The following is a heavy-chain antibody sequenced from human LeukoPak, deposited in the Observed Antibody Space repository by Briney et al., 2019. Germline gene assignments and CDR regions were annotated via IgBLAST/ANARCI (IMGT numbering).Heavy chain of an antibody. CDR2: IKQDGSEK. J-gene: IGHJ4*02. Sequence: GGSLRLSCAASGFTFSSYWVSWVRQAPGKGLEWVANIKQDGSEKYYVDSVKGRFTISRDNAKNSLYLQMNSLRAEDTAVYYCARDRYFSFDYWGQGTLVTVSS. V-gene: IGHV3-7*01. CDR1: GFTFSSYW. CDR3: ARDRYFSFDY. D-gene: IGHD3-3*01.